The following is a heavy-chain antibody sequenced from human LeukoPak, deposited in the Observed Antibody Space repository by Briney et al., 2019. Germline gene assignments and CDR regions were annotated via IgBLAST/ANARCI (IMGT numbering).Heavy chain of an antibody. V-gene: IGHV3-30*18. D-gene: IGHD6-13*01. CDR3: AKDLFPYSSSWGYYGMDV. Sequence: GRSLRLSCAASGFTFSSYGMHWVRQAPGKGLEWVAVISYDGSNKYYADSVKGRFTISRDNSKNTLHLQMNSLRAEDTAVYYCAKDLFPYSSSWGYYGMDVWGEGTTVTVSS. J-gene: IGHJ6*04. CDR2: ISYDGSNK. CDR1: GFTFSSYG.